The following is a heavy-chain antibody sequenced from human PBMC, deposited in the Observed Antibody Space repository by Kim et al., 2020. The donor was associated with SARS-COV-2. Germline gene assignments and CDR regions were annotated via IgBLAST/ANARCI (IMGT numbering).Heavy chain of an antibody. CDR3: AKDRFTRGSYRLKAPFFDY. J-gene: IGHJ4*02. D-gene: IGHD1-26*01. V-gene: IGHV3-30*18. CDR2: ISYDGSNK. CDR1: GFTFSSYG. Sequence: GGSLRLSCAASGFTFSSYGMHWVRQAPGKGLEWVAVISYDGSNKYYADSVKGRFTISRDNSKNTLYLQMNSLRAEDTAVYYCAKDRFTRGSYRLKAPFFDYWGQGTLVTVSS.